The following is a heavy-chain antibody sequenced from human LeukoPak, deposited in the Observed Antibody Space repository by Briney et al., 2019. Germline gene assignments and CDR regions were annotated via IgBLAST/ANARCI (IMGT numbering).Heavy chain of an antibody. CDR3: ARDRSYGSFDF. J-gene: IGHJ4*02. V-gene: IGHV3-20*01. CDR2: INWNGGST. D-gene: IGHD5-18*01. Sequence: WIRQPPGKGLEWVSGINWNGGSTFYADSVKGRFTISRDNTKNALYLQMNSLTAEDTALYHCARDRSYGSFDFWGQGTLVTVSS.